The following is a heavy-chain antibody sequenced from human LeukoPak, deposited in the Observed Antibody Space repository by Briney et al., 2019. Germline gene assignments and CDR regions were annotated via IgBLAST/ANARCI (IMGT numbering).Heavy chain of an antibody. J-gene: IGHJ4*02. CDR2: IKQDGTDK. Sequence: GGSLRLSCVASGFTFSNYWKTWVRQAPGKGLEWVAHIKQDGTDKYYADSVKGRFTISRDNAKNSLYLQMSSLRAEDTAVYYCARDPATIVIGILDYWGQGALVTVSS. V-gene: IGHV3-7*01. CDR1: GFTFSNYW. CDR3: ARDPATIVIGILDY. D-gene: IGHD2-15*01.